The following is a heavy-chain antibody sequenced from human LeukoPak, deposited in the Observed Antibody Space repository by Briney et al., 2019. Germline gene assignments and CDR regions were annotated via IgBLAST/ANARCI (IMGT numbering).Heavy chain of an antibody. CDR1: GGTFSSYA. CDR2: IIPILGTA. Sequence: SVKVSCKASGGTFSSYAISWVRQAPGQGLEWMGGIIPILGTANYAQKFQGRVTITADESTSTAYMELSSLRSEDTAVYYCARDLAEGGDILTGYSGWFDPWGQGTLVTVSS. D-gene: IGHD3-9*01. V-gene: IGHV1-69*01. J-gene: IGHJ5*02. CDR3: ARDLAEGGDILTGYSGWFDP.